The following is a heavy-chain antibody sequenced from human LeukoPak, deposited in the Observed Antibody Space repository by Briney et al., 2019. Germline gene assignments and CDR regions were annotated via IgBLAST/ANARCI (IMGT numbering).Heavy chain of an antibody. Sequence: ASVKVSCKASGYTFTNYYIHWVRQAPGQGLEWMGIINLSGRSTSYAQKFQGRVAMTRDTSTSTVYMELSSLRSEGTAVYYCAREIGPIQLHLWGPAFDYWGQGTLVTVSS. D-gene: IGHD5-18*01. J-gene: IGHJ4*02. CDR3: AREIGPIQLHLWGPAFDY. CDR2: INLSGRST. V-gene: IGHV1-46*01. CDR1: GYTFTNYY.